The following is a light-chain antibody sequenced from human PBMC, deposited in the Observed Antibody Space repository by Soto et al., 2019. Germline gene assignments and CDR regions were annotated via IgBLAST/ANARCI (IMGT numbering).Light chain of an antibody. J-gene: IGKJ1*01. CDR3: QQYSNWPRT. Sequence: EIVMTQSPATLSVSPGERATLSCRAGQSISNNLAWYQQKPGQAPRLLIYGASTRATGIPARFTGSGSGIEFTLTISSLQSEDFAVYYCQQYSNWPRTFGQGTKVEIK. CDR2: GAS. V-gene: IGKV3-15*01. CDR1: QSISNN.